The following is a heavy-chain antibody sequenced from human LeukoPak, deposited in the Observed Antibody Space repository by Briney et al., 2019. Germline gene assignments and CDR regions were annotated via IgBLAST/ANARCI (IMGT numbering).Heavy chain of an antibody. D-gene: IGHD6-19*01. CDR3: AREKAVAGLEGIDY. V-gene: IGHV3-21*01. J-gene: IGHJ4*02. Sequence: GGSLRLSCAASGVTFSSYSVNWVRQAPGKGLEGVSSISSSSSYIYYADSVKGRFTISRDNAKEPLYLQMTSLRAEDTAVYYCAREKAVAGLEGIDYWGQGTLVTVSS. CDR1: GVTFSSYS. CDR2: ISSSSSYI.